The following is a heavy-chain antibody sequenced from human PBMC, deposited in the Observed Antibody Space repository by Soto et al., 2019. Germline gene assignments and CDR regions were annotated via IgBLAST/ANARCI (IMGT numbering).Heavy chain of an antibody. Sequence: GASVKVSCKASGYTFTSYGISWVRQAPGQGLEWMGWISVCNGNTNYAQKLQGRVTMTTDTSTSTAYMELRSLRSDDTAVYYCATDSSGYYYRDFDYWAQGTLVTVSS. CDR2: ISVCNGNT. J-gene: IGHJ4*02. CDR1: GYTFTSYG. D-gene: IGHD3-22*01. V-gene: IGHV1-18*01. CDR3: ATDSSGYYYRDFDY.